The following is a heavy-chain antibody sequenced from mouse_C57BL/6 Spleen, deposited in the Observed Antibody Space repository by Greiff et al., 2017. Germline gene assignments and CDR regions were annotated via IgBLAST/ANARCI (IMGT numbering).Heavy chain of an antibody. J-gene: IGHJ4*01. CDR3: TTDGSSDGYAMDY. D-gene: IGHD1-1*01. V-gene: IGHV14-4*01. CDR2: IDPENGDT. CDR1: GFNIKDDY. Sequence: VQLQQSGAELVRPGASVKLSCTASGFNIKDDYMHWVKQRPEQGLEWIGWIDPENGDTEYASKFQGKATITADTSSNTAYLQLSSLTSEDTAVYYWTTDGSSDGYAMDYWGQGTSVTVSS.